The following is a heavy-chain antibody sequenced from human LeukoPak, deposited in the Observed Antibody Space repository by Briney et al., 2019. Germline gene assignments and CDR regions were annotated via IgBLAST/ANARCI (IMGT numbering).Heavy chain of an antibody. CDR1: GGSFSGYY. CDR2: INHSGST. J-gene: IGHJ4*02. D-gene: IGHD3-3*01. Sequence: SETLSLTCAVYGGSFSGYYLSWIRQPPGKGLEWIGEINHSGSTNYNPSLKSRVTISVDTSKNQSSLKLSSVTAADTAVYYCARARRITIFGVVITNYGPDHWGQGTLVTVSS. CDR3: ARARRITIFGVVITNYGPDH. V-gene: IGHV4-34*01.